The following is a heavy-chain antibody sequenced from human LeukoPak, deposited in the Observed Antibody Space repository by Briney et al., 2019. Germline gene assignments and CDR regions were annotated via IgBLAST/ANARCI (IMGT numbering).Heavy chain of an antibody. J-gene: IGHJ4*02. V-gene: IGHV4-59*01. CDR1: GGSISSSY. Sequence: SDTLSLTCTVSGGSISSSYWSWIRQPPGKGLEWIGYISYTGITDYNPSLKSRVTISIDTSKNQFSLKLSSVTAADTAVYYCARVPCSAGSCYPDYWGQGTLVTVSS. CDR2: ISYTGIT. D-gene: IGHD2-15*01. CDR3: ARVPCSAGSCYPDY.